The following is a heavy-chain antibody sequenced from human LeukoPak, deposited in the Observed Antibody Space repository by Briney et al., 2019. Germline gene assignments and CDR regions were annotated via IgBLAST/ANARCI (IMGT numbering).Heavy chain of an antibody. J-gene: IGHJ4*02. V-gene: IGHV4-39*01. Sequence: SETLSLTCTVSGGSISSTRYYWGWIRQPPGKGLEWIGSIYDRGNTYYNPSLKSRVTISVDTSKNQFSLKLSSVTAADTAVYCCARFGELLSSLDYWGQGTLVTVSS. D-gene: IGHD3-10*01. CDR1: GGSISSTRYY. CDR3: ARFGELLSSLDY. CDR2: IYDRGNT.